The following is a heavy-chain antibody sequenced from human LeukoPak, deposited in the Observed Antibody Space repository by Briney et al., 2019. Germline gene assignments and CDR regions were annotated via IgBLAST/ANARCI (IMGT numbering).Heavy chain of an antibody. D-gene: IGHD5-18*01. CDR1: GFTFSSYA. Sequence: GSLRLSCAASGFTFSSYAMSWVRQPPGKGLEWIGSIYYSGSTYYNPSLKSRVTISVDTSKNQFSLKLSSVTAADTAVYYCARHRIDGESYGPIPTTLEYYFDYWGQGTLVTVSS. CDR2: IYYSGST. V-gene: IGHV4-39*01. J-gene: IGHJ4*02. CDR3: ARHRIDGESYGPIPTTLEYYFDY.